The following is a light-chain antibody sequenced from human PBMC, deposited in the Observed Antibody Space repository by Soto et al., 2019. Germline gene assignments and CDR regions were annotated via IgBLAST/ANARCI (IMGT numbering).Light chain of an antibody. CDR2: GAS. V-gene: IGKV3-15*01. CDR3: QQYDNWPPWT. CDR1: QSVSSN. J-gene: IGKJ1*01. Sequence: EIVMTQSPATLSVSPGERATLSCMASQSVSSNLAWYQQKPGQAPRLLIYGASTRATGISARFSGSGSGTEFTLTISSLQSEDFAVYYCQQYDNWPPWTFGQGTKVEIK.